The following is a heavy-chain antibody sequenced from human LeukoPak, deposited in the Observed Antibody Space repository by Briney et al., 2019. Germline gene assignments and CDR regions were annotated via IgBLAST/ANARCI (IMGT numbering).Heavy chain of an antibody. V-gene: IGHV4-39*07. J-gene: IGHJ4*02. Sequence: SETLSLTCTVSGDSISTSSYSWGWVRQPPGRGLECIGSIHYSGRTYYNPSLKSRVIVSIHTSRNQFSLKLSSVTAADTAVYYCAREDSYGLRYYSDYWGQGTLVTVSS. CDR3: AREDSYGLRYYSDY. CDR2: IHYSGRT. CDR1: GDSISTSSYS. D-gene: IGHD5-18*01.